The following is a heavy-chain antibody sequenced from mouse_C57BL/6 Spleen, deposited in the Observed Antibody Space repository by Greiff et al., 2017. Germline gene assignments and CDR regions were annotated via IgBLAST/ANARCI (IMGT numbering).Heavy chain of an antibody. CDR3: ASEYYWLAY. Sequence: VQLQQPGAELVKPGASVKLSCKASGYTFTSYWMHWVKQRPGQGLEWIGMIHPNSGSTNYNEKFKSKATLTVDKSSSTAYMQLSSLASEDSAVYFCASEYYWLAYWGQGTLVTVSA. V-gene: IGHV1-64*01. CDR1: GYTFTSYW. D-gene: IGHD5-1*01. J-gene: IGHJ3*01. CDR2: IHPNSGST.